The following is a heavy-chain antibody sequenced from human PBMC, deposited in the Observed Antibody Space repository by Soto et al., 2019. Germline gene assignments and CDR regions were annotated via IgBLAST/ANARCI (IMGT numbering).Heavy chain of an antibody. V-gene: IGHV3-33*01. J-gene: IGHJ6*02. CDR2: IWYDGSNK. CDR3: ARDGYTLRDYYGMDV. Sequence: GGSLRLSCAASGFTFSSYGMHWVRQAPGKGLEWVAVIWYDGSNKYYADSVKGRFTISRDNSKNTLYLQMNSLRAEDTAVYYCARDGYTLRDYYGMDVWGQGTTVTVSS. D-gene: IGHD5-12*01. CDR1: GFTFSSYG.